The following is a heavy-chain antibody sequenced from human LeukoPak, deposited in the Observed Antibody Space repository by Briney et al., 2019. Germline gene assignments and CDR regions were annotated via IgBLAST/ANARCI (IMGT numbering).Heavy chain of an antibody. D-gene: IGHD3-22*01. J-gene: IGHJ4*02. Sequence: ASVKVSCKASGGTFSSYAISWVRQAPGQGLEWMGRIIPILGIANYAQKFQGRVTITADKSTSTAYMELSSLRSEDTAVYYCASPYDSSGYYYGYWGQGTLVTVSS. CDR1: GGTFSSYA. CDR3: ASPYDSSGYYYGY. CDR2: IIPILGIA. V-gene: IGHV1-69*04.